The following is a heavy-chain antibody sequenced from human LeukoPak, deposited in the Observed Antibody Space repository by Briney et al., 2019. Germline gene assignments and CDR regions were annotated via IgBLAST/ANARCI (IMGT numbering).Heavy chain of an antibody. J-gene: IGHJ3*02. Sequence: PSETLSLTCTVSGDSLSTYYWSWFRQPPGKGLEWIGFMYYDGNNNQNPSLKGRVTMSIDTSKNQFSLKMSSVTAADTAVYYCARHRPHNSRTFVNAFDIWGQGTMVTVSS. CDR3: ARHRPHNSRTFVNAFDI. CDR2: MYYDGNN. CDR1: GDSLSTYY. D-gene: IGHD2/OR15-2a*01. V-gene: IGHV4-59*08.